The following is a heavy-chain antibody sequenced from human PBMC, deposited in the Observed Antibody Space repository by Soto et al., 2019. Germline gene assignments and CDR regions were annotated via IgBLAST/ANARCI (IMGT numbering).Heavy chain of an antibody. J-gene: IGHJ6*02. CDR2: INPNSGGT. V-gene: IGHV1-2*02. D-gene: IGHD6-13*01. CDR3: ARSLLDEYSSSWRSAYYGMDV. CDR1: GFTFSAYY. Sequence: QVPLVQSGAEVKKPGASVKVSCKASGFTFSAYYIYGVRQAPGQGLEWIGWINPNSGGTNNAQKFQGRVTMTRDTSTSTVYMELSALIPDDTAVYYCARSLLDEYSSSWRSAYYGMDVWGQGTTVTVSS.